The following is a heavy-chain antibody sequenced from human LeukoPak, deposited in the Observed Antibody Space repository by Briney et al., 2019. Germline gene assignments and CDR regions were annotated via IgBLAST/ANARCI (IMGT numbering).Heavy chain of an antibody. J-gene: IGHJ4*02. CDR2: INPSGGST. CDR3: AREIRYQLPTYYFDY. V-gene: IGHV1-46*01. Sequence: GGSLEISFKGSGYTFTNYWIGWVRQAPGQGLEWMGIINPSGGSTSYAQKFQGRVTMTRDTSTSTVYMELSSLRSEDTAVYYCAREIRYQLPTYYFDYWGQGTLVTVSS. CDR1: GYTFTNYW. D-gene: IGHD2-2*01.